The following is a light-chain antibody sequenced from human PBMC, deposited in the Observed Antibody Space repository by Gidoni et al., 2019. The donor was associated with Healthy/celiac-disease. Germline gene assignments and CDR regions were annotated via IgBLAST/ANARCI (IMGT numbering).Light chain of an antibody. J-gene: IGKJ1*01. CDR2: KAS. V-gene: IGKV1-5*03. CDR3: QQYNTYWT. CDR1: QSINNW. Sequence: DIQMTQSPSTRSASVGDRVTITCRASQSINNWLARYQQKPGKAPNLLFYKASTLESGVPSRFSGGGSGTEFTLTISSLQPDDFATYYCQQYNTYWTFGQGTTVEIK.